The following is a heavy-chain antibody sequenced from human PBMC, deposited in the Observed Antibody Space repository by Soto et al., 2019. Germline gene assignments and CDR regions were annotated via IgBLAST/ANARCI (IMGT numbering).Heavy chain of an antibody. Sequence: GGSLRLSCAASGFTFSSYWMSWVRQAPGKGLEWVANIKQDGSEKYYVDSVKGRFTISRDNAKNSLYLQMNSLRAEDTAVYYCARIGSGEAAVAGTNSYGMDVWGQGTTVTVS. V-gene: IGHV3-7*05. CDR3: ARIGSGEAAVAGTNSYGMDV. CDR2: IKQDGSEK. D-gene: IGHD6-19*01. J-gene: IGHJ6*02. CDR1: GFTFSSYW.